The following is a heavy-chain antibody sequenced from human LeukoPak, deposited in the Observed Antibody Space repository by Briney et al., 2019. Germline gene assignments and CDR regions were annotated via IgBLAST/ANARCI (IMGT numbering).Heavy chain of an antibody. D-gene: IGHD6-19*01. CDR2: IKSKSDGGTT. CDR3: TTIAVAGS. Sequence: GGSLRLSCAASGFTFSAYGMSWVRQAPGKGLEWVGRIKSKSDGGTTDYAAPVKGRFTISRDDSKTTVYLEMNSLKIEDTARYYCTTIAVAGSWGQGTLVTVSS. CDR1: GFTFSAYG. J-gene: IGHJ4*02. V-gene: IGHV3-15*01.